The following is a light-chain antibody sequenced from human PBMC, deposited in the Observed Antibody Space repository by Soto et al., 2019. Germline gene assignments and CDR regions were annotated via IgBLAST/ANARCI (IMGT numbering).Light chain of an antibody. J-gene: IGKJ5*01. CDR2: GAS. Sequence: EIVLTQSPGTLSLSPGERATLSCRASQSVSSSYLAWYQQKPGRAPRLLIYGASSRATGIPDTFSGSGSGTDFTLTIIRLEPEDFAVYYCQQYGSPITFGQGTRLEI. V-gene: IGKV3-20*01. CDR1: QSVSSSY. CDR3: QQYGSPIT.